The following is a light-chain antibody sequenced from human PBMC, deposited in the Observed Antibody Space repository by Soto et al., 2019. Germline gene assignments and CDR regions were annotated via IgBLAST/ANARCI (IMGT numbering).Light chain of an antibody. CDR1: QNINQW. CDR3: QRYNSNSRT. Sequence: DIQMTQSPSTLSASVGDRVTITCRASQNINQWLAWYQQKPGKAPKFLIYDASILESGVPSRFSGTGSGTEFTLTISSLQPADFATYYCQRYNSNSRTFGQGTKVDIK. CDR2: DAS. J-gene: IGKJ1*01. V-gene: IGKV1-5*01.